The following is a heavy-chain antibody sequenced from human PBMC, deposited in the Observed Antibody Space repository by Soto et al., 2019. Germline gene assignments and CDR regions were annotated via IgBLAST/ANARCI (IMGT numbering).Heavy chain of an antibody. CDR3: AITVFP. D-gene: IGHD1-20*01. CDR2: IYYSGLT. J-gene: IGHJ5*02. CDR1: GGSITSGGYY. Sequence: QVQLQESGPGLVKPSQTLSLTCTVSGGSITSGGYYWSWIRQHPGKGLEWIGYIYYSGLTYYYPSLNSRATIAVYTSQNQSSLQLSSVTAADTAVYYCAITVFPWGQGTLVTVSS. V-gene: IGHV4-31*03.